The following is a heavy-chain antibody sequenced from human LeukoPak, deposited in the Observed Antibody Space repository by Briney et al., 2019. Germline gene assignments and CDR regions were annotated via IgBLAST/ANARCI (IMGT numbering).Heavy chain of an antibody. V-gene: IGHV3-53*01. J-gene: IGHJ4*02. Sequence: GGSLRLSCAASGFTFSDYTMNWVRQAPGKGLEWVSVIYSGGSTYYADSVKGRFTISRDNSKNTLYLQMNSLRAEDTAVYYCARKGRSSGPTGPGGRLYWGQGTLVTVSS. D-gene: IGHD6-19*01. CDR2: IYSGGST. CDR1: GFTFSDYT. CDR3: ARKGRSSGPTGPGGRLY.